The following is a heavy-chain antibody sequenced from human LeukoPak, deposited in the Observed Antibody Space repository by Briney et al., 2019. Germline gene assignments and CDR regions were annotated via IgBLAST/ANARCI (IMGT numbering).Heavy chain of an antibody. CDR3: VQEGPRGLAFDI. J-gene: IGHJ3*02. CDR2: ISGSGGGT. Sequence: GGSLRLSCEASGVTFSSCVMSWVRQAPGKRPEWVSGISGSGGGTYYADSVKGRFAISRDNSKNTLYPQMNSLRAEDTAVYYCVQEGPRGLAFDIWGQGTKVTVSS. CDR1: GVTFSSCV. V-gene: IGHV3-23*01.